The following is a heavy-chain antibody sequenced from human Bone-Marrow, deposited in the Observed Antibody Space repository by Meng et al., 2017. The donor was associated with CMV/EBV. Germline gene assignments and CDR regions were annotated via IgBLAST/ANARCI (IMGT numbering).Heavy chain of an antibody. Sequence: ISSGGYYWNSLRQHPGKGLEWIGYIYYSGSTYYNPSLKRRVTISEDTSKNQFSLKLSSVTAADTAVYFCARGGRYCSSTSCYTFDYWGQGTLVTVSS. V-gene: IGHV4-31*02. CDR3: ARGGRYCSSTSCYTFDY. J-gene: IGHJ4*02. D-gene: IGHD2-2*02. CDR2: IYYSGST. CDR1: ISSGGYY.